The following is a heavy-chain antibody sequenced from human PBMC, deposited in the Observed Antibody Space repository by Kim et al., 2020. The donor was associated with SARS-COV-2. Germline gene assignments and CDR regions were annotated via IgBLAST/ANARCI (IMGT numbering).Heavy chain of an antibody. J-gene: IGHJ4*02. CDR3: ARVSLLWFGELLYGYYFDY. Sequence: GGSLRLSCAASGFTVSSNYMSWVRQAPGKGLEWVSVIYSGGSTYYADSVKGRFTISRDNSKNTLYLQMNSLRAEDTAVYYCARVSLLWFGELLYGYYFDYWGQGTLVTVSS. CDR2: IYSGGST. V-gene: IGHV3-53*01. CDR1: GFTVSSNY. D-gene: IGHD3-10*01.